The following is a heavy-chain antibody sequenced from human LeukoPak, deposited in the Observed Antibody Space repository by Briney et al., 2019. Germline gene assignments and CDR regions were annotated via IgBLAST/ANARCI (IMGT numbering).Heavy chain of an antibody. CDR2: INHSGST. J-gene: IGHJ5*02. Sequence: SETLSLTCAVYGGSFSGYYWSWIRQPPGKGLEWIGEINHSGSTNYNPSLKSRVTISVDTSKNQFSLKLSSVTAADTAVYYCARGGFVVVVPAAHWFDPWGQGTLVTVSS. V-gene: IGHV4-34*01. CDR3: ARGGFVVVVPAAHWFDP. D-gene: IGHD2-2*01. CDR1: GGSFSGYY.